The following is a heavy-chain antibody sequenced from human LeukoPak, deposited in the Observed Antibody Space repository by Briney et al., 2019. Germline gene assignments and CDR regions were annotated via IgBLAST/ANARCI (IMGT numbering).Heavy chain of an antibody. J-gene: IGHJ4*02. Sequence: SETLSLTCTASGDSIISSTYYWGWIRQPPGKGLEWIGSIDYRGSTYYNPSLKSRVTVSADTSRNQFSLKVYSVTAADTAVYYCARDRACSNGVCSYFDYWGQGSVLTVSS. CDR1: GDSIISSTYY. CDR3: ARDRACSNGVCSYFDY. CDR2: IDYRGST. D-gene: IGHD2-8*01. V-gene: IGHV4-39*02.